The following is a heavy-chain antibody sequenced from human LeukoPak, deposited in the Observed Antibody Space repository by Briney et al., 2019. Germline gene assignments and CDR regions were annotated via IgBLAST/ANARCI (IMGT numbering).Heavy chain of an antibody. D-gene: IGHD5-12*01. CDR1: GDSVSSNSAA. Sequence: SQTLSLTCAISGDSVSSNSAAWNWIRQSPSRGLEWLGRTYYRSKWYNDYAVSVKSRITINPDTSKSQFSLQLNSVTPEDTAMYYCAREGGYSGYDFYFDYWGQGTLVTVSS. V-gene: IGHV6-1*01. J-gene: IGHJ4*02. CDR3: AREGGYSGYDFYFDY. CDR2: TYYRSKWYN.